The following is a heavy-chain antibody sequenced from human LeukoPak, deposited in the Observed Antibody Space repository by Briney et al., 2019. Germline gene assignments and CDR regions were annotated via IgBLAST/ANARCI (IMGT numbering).Heavy chain of an antibody. D-gene: IGHD3-10*01. Sequence: GGSLRLSCTSSGFIFSSHWMNWVRQAPGKGPEWVANIKYDGSEEYYVDSVKGRFSISRDNTKNLLYLQMNSLRVEDTAVYYCARDYGWSFANWGQGTLVTVSS. CDR3: ARDYGWSFAN. V-gene: IGHV3-7*03. CDR2: IKYDGSEE. CDR1: GFIFSSHW. J-gene: IGHJ4*02.